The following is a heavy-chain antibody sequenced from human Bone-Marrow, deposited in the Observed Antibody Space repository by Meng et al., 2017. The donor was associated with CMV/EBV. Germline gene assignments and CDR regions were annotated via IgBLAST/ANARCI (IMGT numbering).Heavy chain of an antibody. CDR1: GFTFSSYG. CDR2: IRYDGSNK. V-gene: IGHV3-30*02. D-gene: IGHD6-19*01. Sequence: GESLKISCAASGFTFSSYGMHWVRQAPGKGLEWVAFIRYDGSNKSYADSVKGRFTISRDNSKNTLYLQMNSLRAEDTAVYYCAREGYSSGWFPDCWGQGTLVTVSS. J-gene: IGHJ4*02. CDR3: AREGYSSGWFPDC.